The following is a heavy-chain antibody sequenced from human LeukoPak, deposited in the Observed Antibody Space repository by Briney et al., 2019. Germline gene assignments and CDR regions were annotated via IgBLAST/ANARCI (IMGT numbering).Heavy chain of an antibody. Sequence: SETLSLTCTVSGGSISSGGYYWSWIRQHPGKGLEWIGYIYYSGSTYYNPSLKSRVTISVDTSKNQFSLKLSSVTAADTAVYYCASLSGTTVTTYFDYWGQGTLVTVSS. CDR1: GGSISSGGYY. J-gene: IGHJ4*02. D-gene: IGHD4-17*01. V-gene: IGHV4-31*03. CDR3: ASLSGTTVTTYFDY. CDR2: IYYSGST.